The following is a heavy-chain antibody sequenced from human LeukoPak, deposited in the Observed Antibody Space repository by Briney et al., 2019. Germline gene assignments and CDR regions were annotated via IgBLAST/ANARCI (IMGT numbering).Heavy chain of an antibody. CDR1: GFTFSSYA. CDR3: AKSTLGGSYYFTYFDY. J-gene: IGHJ4*02. CDR2: ISGSGGST. Sequence: GRSLRLSCAASGFTFSSYAMSWVRQAPGKGLEWVSAISGSGGSTYYADSVKGRFTISRDNSKNTLYLQMNSLRAEDTAVYYCAKSTLGGSYYFTYFDYWGQGTLVTVSS. V-gene: IGHV3-23*01. D-gene: IGHD1-26*01.